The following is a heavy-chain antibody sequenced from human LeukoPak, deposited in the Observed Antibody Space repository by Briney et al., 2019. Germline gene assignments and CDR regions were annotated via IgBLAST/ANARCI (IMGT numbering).Heavy chain of an antibody. Sequence: PGRSLRLSCAASGFTFSSYGMHWVRQAPGKGLEWVAVIWYDGSNKYYADSVKGRFTISRDNSKNTLYLQMNSLRAEDTAAYYCARVEYNWNDLKIDYWGQGTLVTVS. J-gene: IGHJ4*02. D-gene: IGHD1-1*01. CDR3: ARVEYNWNDLKIDY. CDR1: GFTFSSYG. CDR2: IWYDGSNK. V-gene: IGHV3-33*01.